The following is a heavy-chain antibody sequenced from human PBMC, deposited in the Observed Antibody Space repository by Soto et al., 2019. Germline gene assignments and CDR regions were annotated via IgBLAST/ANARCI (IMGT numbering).Heavy chain of an antibody. J-gene: IGHJ6*02. CDR3: AKGEGELLHDHYYGMDF. Sequence: PGGSLRLSCAASGFTFSSYAMSWVRQAPGKGLEWVSAISGSGGSTYYADSVKGRFTISRDNSKNTLYLQMNSLRAEDTAVYYCAKGEGELLHDHYYGMDFWGPGTTVTVSS. CDR1: GFTFSSYA. D-gene: IGHD1-26*01. CDR2: ISGSGGST. V-gene: IGHV3-23*01.